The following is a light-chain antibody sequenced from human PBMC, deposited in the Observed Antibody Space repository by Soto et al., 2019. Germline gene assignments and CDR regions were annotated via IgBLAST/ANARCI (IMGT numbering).Light chain of an antibody. CDR3: QHYNSYSEA. CDR2: AAF. Sequence: DIQLTQSPSFLSASVGDRVTITCRASQGLSSYLAWYQQKPGKAPNLLIYAAFTLQSGVPSRFSGSGSGTDFTLTISSLQPDDFATYYCQHYNSYSEAFGQGTKVDI. CDR1: QGLSSY. J-gene: IGKJ1*01. V-gene: IGKV1-9*01.